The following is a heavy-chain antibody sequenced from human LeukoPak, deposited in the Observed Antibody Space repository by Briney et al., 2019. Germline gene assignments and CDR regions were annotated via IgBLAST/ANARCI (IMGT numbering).Heavy chain of an antibody. Sequence: PSETLSLTCTVSGGSIGSGGYYWSWIRQHPGKGLEWIGYIYYSGSTYYNPSLKSRVTISVDTSKNQFSLKLSSVTAADTAVYYCARDVRYSSSSQFDYWGQGTLVTVSS. V-gene: IGHV4-31*03. CDR2: IYYSGST. D-gene: IGHD6-6*01. CDR3: ARDVRYSSSSQFDY. J-gene: IGHJ4*02. CDR1: GGSIGSGGYY.